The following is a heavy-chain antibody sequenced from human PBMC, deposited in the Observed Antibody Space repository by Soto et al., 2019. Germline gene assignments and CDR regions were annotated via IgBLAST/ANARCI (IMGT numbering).Heavy chain of an antibody. Sequence: GPPVKVSCKAAGYTFIRYGIAWVRQAPGQGLEWMGWISPYNDYTVYAQKFQGRVSMTADTSTRTVYMNLRGLKSDDTAVYYCARGGYYDNSWGKLSHYGLDVWGQGTSVTVSS. CDR1: GYTFIRYG. CDR3: ARGGYYDNSWGKLSHYGLDV. V-gene: IGHV1-18*01. J-gene: IGHJ6*02. CDR2: ISPYNDYT. D-gene: IGHD3-16*01.